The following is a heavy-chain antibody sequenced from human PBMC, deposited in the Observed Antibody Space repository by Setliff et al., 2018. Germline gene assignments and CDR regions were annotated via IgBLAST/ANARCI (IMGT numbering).Heavy chain of an antibody. CDR2: TIPIFGST. D-gene: IGHD5-18*01. J-gene: IGHJ6*03. V-gene: IGHV1-69*05. CDR1: GGTFSSYG. Sequence: SVKVSCKASGGTFSSYGISWVRRAPGQGLEWMGGTIPIFGSTNYAQKFQDRVTIITDESTSTAYMELSSLRTEDTAVYYCAREGVDTRSSTDYRYYMDVWGKGTTVTVS. CDR3: AREGVDTRSSTDYRYYMDV.